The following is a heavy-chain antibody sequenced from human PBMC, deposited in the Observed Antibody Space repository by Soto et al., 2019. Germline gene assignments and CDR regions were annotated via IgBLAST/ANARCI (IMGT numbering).Heavy chain of an antibody. CDR1: GYTFTSYA. CDR3: ATGDSRSVAFDI. V-gene: IGHV1-24*01. CDR2: FDPEDGET. D-gene: IGHD6-13*01. J-gene: IGHJ3*02. Sequence: ASVKVSCKASGYTFTSYAMHWVRQAPGQGLEWMGGFDPEDGETIYAQKFQGRVTMIEDTSTDTAYMELSSLRSEDTAVYYCATGDSRSVAFDIWGQGTMVTVSS.